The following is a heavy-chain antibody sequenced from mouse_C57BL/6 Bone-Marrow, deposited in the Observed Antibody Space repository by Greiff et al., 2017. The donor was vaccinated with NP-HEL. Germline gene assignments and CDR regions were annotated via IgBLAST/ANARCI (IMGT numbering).Heavy chain of an antibody. V-gene: IGHV1-58*01. CDR3: ARDGGWYFDV. Sequence: VQLQQSGAELVRPGSSVKMSCKTSGYTFTSYGINWVKQRPGQGLEWIGYISIGNGYTEYNEKFMGKSTLTSDTSSSTANMQLSSLASEDSAIYFCARDGGWYFDVWGTGTTVTVTS. CDR2: ISIGNGYT. J-gene: IGHJ1*03. CDR1: GYTFTSYG.